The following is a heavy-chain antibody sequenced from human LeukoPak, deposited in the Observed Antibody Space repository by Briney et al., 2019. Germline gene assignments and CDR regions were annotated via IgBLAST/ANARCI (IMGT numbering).Heavy chain of an antibody. CDR3: ARDGIVGPYYFDY. V-gene: IGHV3-30-3*01. J-gene: IGHJ4*02. D-gene: IGHD1-26*01. Sequence: GGSLRLSCAASGFTFSSYVMSWVRQAPGKGVEGVAVISYDGSNKYYADSVKGRFTISRDNSKNTLYLQMNSLRAEDTAVYYCARDGIVGPYYFDYWGQGTLVTVSS. CDR1: GFTFSSYV. CDR2: ISYDGSNK.